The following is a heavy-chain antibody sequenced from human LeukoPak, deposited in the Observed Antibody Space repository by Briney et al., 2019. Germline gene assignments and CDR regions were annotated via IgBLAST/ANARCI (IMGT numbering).Heavy chain of an antibody. CDR2: IRSKAYGGTT. V-gene: IGHV3-49*04. J-gene: IGHJ4*02. Sequence: GGSLRLSCTASGFTFGDYGMSWVRQAPGKGLEWVGFIRSKAYGGTTEYAASVKGRFTISRDDSKSIAYLQVNSLKTEDIAVYYCTGSFGELSFFAHWGQGTLVTVSS. CDR1: GFTFGDYG. D-gene: IGHD3-10*01. CDR3: TGSFGELSFFAH.